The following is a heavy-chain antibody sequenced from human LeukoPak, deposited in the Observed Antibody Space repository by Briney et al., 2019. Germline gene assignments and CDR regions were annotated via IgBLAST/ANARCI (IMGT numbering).Heavy chain of an antibody. J-gene: IGHJ4*02. CDR2: IYSGGST. Sequence: GGSLTLSCAASGVTVSSNYMSWVRQAPGKGLEWVSVIYSGGSTYYADSVKGRFTISRDNSKNTLYLQMNSLRAEDTDVYYCAREASFGVVIMGGQGTLVTVSS. CDR1: GVTVSSNY. V-gene: IGHV3-66*02. CDR3: AREASFGVVIM. D-gene: IGHD3-3*01.